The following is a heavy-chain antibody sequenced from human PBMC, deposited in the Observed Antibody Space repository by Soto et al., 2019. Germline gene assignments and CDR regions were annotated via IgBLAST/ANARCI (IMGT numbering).Heavy chain of an antibody. CDR2: IWYDGSNK. CDR1: GFTFSSYG. D-gene: IGHD3-16*02. V-gene: IGHV3-33*01. J-gene: IGHJ3*02. CDR3: ARDRQRYDYIWGSYRLEAFDI. Sequence: QVQLVESGGGVVQPGRSLRLSCAASGFTFSSYGMHWVRQAPGKGLAWVAVIWYDGSNKYYADSVKGRFTISRDNSKNTLYLQMNSLRAEDTAVYYCARDRQRYDYIWGSYRLEAFDIWGQRTMVTVSS.